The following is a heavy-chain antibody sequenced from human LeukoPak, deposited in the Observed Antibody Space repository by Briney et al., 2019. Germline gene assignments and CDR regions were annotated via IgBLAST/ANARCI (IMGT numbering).Heavy chain of an antibody. V-gene: IGHV3-NL1*01. CDR1: GFTFSSYG. J-gene: IGHJ6*02. CDR3: ARNYYPMDV. Sequence: GRSLRLSCAASGFTFSSYGMHWVRQAPGKGLEWVSVIYSDGSTYYEDSVKGRFTISRDNSKNTVYLQMNSLRAEDTAVYYCARNYYPMDVWGQGTTVTVSS. CDR2: IYSDGST.